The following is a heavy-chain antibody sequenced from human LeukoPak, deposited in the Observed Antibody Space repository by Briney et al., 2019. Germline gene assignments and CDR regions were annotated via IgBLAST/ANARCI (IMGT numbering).Heavy chain of an antibody. Sequence: SETLSLTCTVSGGSVSSYYWNWVRQTPGKGLEWIGYISHTDTIAYGPSLRSRVTMSLDTSMNQFSLKVHSVTAADTAVYYCARVNLLGYCTNGVCPGGGLPFDYWGQGTLVTVSS. J-gene: IGHJ4*02. CDR2: ISHTDTI. CDR3: ARVNLLGYCTNGVCPGGGLPFDY. D-gene: IGHD2-8*01. V-gene: IGHV4-59*02. CDR1: GGSVSSYY.